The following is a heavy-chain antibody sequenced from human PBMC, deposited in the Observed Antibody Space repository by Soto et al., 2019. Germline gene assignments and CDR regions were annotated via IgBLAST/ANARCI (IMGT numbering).Heavy chain of an antibody. J-gene: IGHJ4*02. CDR1: GFTFNLYD. V-gene: IGHV3-23*01. CDR3: VKYCTTHNCIDRAFHF. D-gene: IGHD2-8*01. Sequence: EVQILESGGGLVRPGGSLRLSCAVSGFTFNLYDMHWVRQTPEKGLEWVSGLPAAGDRTYDRDSVKGRFTISRDNSRNSLYLQLDSLRAEDTAIYYCVKYCTTHNCIDRAFHFWGQGALVTVSS. CDR2: LPAAGDRT.